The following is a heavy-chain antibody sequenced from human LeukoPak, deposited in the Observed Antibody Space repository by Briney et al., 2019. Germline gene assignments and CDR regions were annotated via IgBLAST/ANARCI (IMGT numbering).Heavy chain of an antibody. CDR1: YVSINSYY. V-gene: IGHV4-59*01. Sequence: SETLSLTCSVSYVSINSYYWSWIRQPPGKGLEWIVFLYYGGSTRYNPSLESRVTISVDRSQIQFSLKLTSVTAADTAVYYCARAGRSDRSNSYYYDMDVWGPGITVTVSS. J-gene: IGHJ6*02. D-gene: IGHD6-19*01. CDR2: LYYGGST. CDR3: ARAGRSDRSNSYYYDMDV.